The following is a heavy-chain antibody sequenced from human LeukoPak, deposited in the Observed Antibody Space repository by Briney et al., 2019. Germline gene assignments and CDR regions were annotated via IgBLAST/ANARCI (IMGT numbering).Heavy chain of an antibody. CDR3: ARLSDIVVVPAAVDY. CDR1: GGSISSSSYY. V-gene: IGHV4-39*01. Sequence: SETLSLTCTVSGGSISSSSYYWGWIRQPPGKGLEWIGSIYYSGGTYYNPSLKSRVTISVDTSKNQCSLKLSSVTAADTAVYYCARLSDIVVVPAAVDYWGQGTLVTVSS. D-gene: IGHD2-2*01. CDR2: IYYSGGT. J-gene: IGHJ4*02.